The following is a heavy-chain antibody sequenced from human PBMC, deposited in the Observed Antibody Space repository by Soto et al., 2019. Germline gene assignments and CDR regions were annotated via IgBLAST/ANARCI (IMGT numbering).Heavy chain of an antibody. V-gene: IGHV6-1*01. CDR2: TYYRSKWYI. Sequence: PSQTLSLTCVISGDSVSSKSSGWSWIRQSPSRGLEWLGRTYYRSKWYIDYAVSVKSRISINPDISKNQFSLQLSSVTPEDTAVYYCVRGGLVAGGPLSWFGPWGQGSLVTVSS. CDR1: GDSVSSKSSG. D-gene: IGHD6-19*01. J-gene: IGHJ5*02. CDR3: VRGGLVAGGPLSWFGP.